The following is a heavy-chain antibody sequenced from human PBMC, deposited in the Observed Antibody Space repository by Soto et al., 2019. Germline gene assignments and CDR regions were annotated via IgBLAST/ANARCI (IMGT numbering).Heavy chain of an antibody. CDR1: GGTFSRYS. V-gene: IGHV1-69*13. J-gene: IGHJ4*02. CDR3: ASHANKGPFDY. CDR2: IIPIFGTA. Sequence: SVKVSCKASGGTFSRYSITWVRQAPGHGLEWMGGIIPIFGTANYAQKFQGRVTITADESTSTAYMELSSLRSEDTAVYYCASHANKGPFDYWGQGTLVTVSS.